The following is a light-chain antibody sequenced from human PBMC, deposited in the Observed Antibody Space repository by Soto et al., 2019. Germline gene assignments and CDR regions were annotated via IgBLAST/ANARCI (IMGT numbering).Light chain of an antibody. CDR2: DAS. CDR3: QQRSNWPPGVS. J-gene: IGKJ3*01. CDR1: QSVISY. Sequence: EIVLTQSPATLSLSPGERATLSCRASQSVISYLAWYQQKPGQAPRLLIYDASNRSTGIPARFSGSGSGTDFTLTISSLEPEDFAVYYCQQRSNWPPGVSFGPGTKVDIK. V-gene: IGKV3-11*01.